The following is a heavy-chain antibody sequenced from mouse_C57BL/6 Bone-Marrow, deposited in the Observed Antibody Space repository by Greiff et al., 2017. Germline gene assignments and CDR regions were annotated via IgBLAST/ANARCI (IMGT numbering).Heavy chain of an antibody. J-gene: IGHJ2*01. V-gene: IGHV1-69*01. CDR3: AREGITTVVAHVDY. D-gene: IGHD1-1*01. CDR2: IDPSDSYT. Sequence: QVQLQQPGAELVMPGASVKLSCKASGYTFTSYWMHWVKQRPGQGLEWIGEIDPSDSYTNYNQKFKGKSTLTVDKSSSTAYMQLSSLTSEDSAVYYCAREGITTVVAHVDYWAKAPLSQSPQ. CDR1: GYTFTSYW.